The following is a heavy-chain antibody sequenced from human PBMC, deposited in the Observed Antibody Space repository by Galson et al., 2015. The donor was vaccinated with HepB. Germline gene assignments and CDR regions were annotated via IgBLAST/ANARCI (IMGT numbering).Heavy chain of an antibody. V-gene: IGHV3-21*01. CDR2: ISSSSSYI. J-gene: IGHJ6*02. D-gene: IGHD4-17*01. CDR1: GFTFSSYG. CDR3: AREGGDYGDYSYYYYGMDV. Sequence: LRLSCAASGFTFSSYGMNWVRQAPGKGLEWVSSISSSSSYIYYADSVKGRFTISRDNAKNSLYLQMNSLRAEDTAVYYCAREGGDYGDYSYYYYGMDVWGQGTTVTVSS.